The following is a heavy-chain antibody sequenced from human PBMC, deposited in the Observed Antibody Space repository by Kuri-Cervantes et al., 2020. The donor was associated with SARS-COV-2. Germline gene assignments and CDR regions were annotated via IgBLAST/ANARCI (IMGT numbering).Heavy chain of an antibody. V-gene: IGHV3-9*03. CDR2: ISWNSGSI. Sequence: GGSLRLSCAASGFTFDDYAMHWVRQAPGKGLEWVSGISWNSGSIGYADSVKGRFTISRDNAKNSLYLQMNSLRAEVMALYYCARDLADYYDSSGYYLDYWGQGTLVTVSS. CDR3: ARDLADYYDSSGYYLDY. D-gene: IGHD3-22*01. J-gene: IGHJ4*02. CDR1: GFTFDDYA.